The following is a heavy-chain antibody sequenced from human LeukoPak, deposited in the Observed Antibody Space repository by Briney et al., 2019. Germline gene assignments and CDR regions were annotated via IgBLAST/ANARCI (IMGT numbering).Heavy chain of an antibody. Sequence: GASVKVSCKASGYTFTSYYMHWVRQAPGQGLEWMGIINPSGGSTSYAQKFQGRVTMTRDTSTSTVYMELSSLRSEDTAVYYCARDLNRVDDILTGSLDYWGQGTLVTASS. J-gene: IGHJ4*02. CDR3: ARDLNRVDDILTGSLDY. CDR1: GYTFTSYY. V-gene: IGHV1-46*01. D-gene: IGHD3-9*01. CDR2: INPSGGST.